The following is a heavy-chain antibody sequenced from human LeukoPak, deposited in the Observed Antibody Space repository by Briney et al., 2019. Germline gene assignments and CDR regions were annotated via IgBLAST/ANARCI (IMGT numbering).Heavy chain of an antibody. CDR3: AIALAYDSSWTWYFDL. Sequence: PSETLSLTCTVSCGSTSNYYWSWIRQPAGKPLEWIGRMYTSGRADYNPSLKSRVTMSIDTSENQLSLMLSSATVADTAVYYCAIALAYDSSWTWYFDLWGRGTLVTVSS. V-gene: IGHV4-4*07. J-gene: IGHJ2*01. CDR2: MYTSGRA. D-gene: IGHD3-16*01. CDR1: CGSTSNYY.